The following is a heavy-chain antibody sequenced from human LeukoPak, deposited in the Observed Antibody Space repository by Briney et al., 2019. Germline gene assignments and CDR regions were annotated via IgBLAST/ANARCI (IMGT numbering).Heavy chain of an antibody. CDR3: AKDPYGSGSYSWFDP. D-gene: IGHD3-10*01. CDR2: ISGSGGNT. Sequence: GGSLRLSCAASGFTFSSFAMSCVRHAPGKGLEWVSAISGSGGNTYYADSVKGRFTISRHNSKNTLYLQMNNLRAEDTAVYYCAKDPYGSGSYSWFDPWGQGTLVTVSS. V-gene: IGHV3-23*01. CDR1: GFTFSSFA. J-gene: IGHJ5*02.